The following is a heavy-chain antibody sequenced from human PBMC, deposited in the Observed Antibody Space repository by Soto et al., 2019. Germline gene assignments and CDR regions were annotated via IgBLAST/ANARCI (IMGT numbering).Heavy chain of an antibody. J-gene: IGHJ4*02. Sequence: EVQLVESGGGLVQPGGSLRLSCAASGFTVSSNYMSWVRQAPGKGLEWVSVIHSGGSTYYADSVKGRFTISRHNSKNTLYLQMNSLRAEDTAVYYCARAHPPYYGSGSHFDYWGQGTLVTVSS. CDR1: GFTVSSNY. D-gene: IGHD3-10*01. CDR2: IHSGGST. CDR3: ARAHPPYYGSGSHFDY. V-gene: IGHV3-53*04.